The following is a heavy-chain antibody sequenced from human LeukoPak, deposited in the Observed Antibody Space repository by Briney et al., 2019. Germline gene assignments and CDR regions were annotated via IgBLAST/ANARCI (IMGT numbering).Heavy chain of an antibody. CDR1: GGSISSYY. CDR3: VATPDFSGYDSHFDY. Sequence: SETLSLTCTVSGGSISSYYWSWIRQPAGKGLEWIGRIYTSGSTNYNPSLKSRVTISVDTSKHQFSLKLSSVTAADTAVYYCVATPDFSGYDSHFDYWGQGTLVTVSS. D-gene: IGHD5-12*01. V-gene: IGHV4-4*07. J-gene: IGHJ4*02. CDR2: IYTSGST.